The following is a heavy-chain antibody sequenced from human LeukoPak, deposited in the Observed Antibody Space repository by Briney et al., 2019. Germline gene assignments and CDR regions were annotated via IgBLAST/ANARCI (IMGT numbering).Heavy chain of an antibody. CDR3: ARGRGGYNVPFDY. J-gene: IGHJ4*02. CDR2: INHSGST. D-gene: IGHD5-24*01. V-gene: IGHV4-34*01. Sequence: SETLSLTCTVSGGSISGYYWSWIRQPPGKGLEWIGEINHSGSTNYNPSLKSRVTISVDTSKNQFSLKLSSVTAADTAVYYCARGRGGYNVPFDYWGQGTLVTVSS. CDR1: GGSISGYY.